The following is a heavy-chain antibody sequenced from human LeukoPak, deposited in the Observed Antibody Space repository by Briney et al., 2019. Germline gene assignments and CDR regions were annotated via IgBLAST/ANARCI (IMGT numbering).Heavy chain of an antibody. V-gene: IGHV5-51*01. Sequence: GESLKISCKGSGYSFTNYWIGWVRQMPGKGLEWMGIIYPGDSHTRYSPSFQDQVTISADKSINTAYLQWSSLKASDTAQYYLGRGPYGYASSATLGSYNWFDPWGQGTLVTVSS. D-gene: IGHD3-10*01. CDR1: GYSFTNYW. J-gene: IGHJ5*02. CDR3: GRGPYGYASSATLGSYNWFDP. CDR2: IYPGDSHT.